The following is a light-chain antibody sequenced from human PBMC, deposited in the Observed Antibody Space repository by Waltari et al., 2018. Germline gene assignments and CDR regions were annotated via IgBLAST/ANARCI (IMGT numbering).Light chain of an antibody. J-gene: IGKJ5*01. Sequence: EIVMTQSPATLSVSPGESATLSCRASQSVSSNSAWYQQKPGQAPRLLIYHASTRATGIPARFSGSGSGTESTLTISSLQSEDFAVYYCHHYYNWPMTFGQGTRLEIK. CDR3: HHYYNWPMT. CDR1: QSVSSN. V-gene: IGKV3-15*01. CDR2: HAS.